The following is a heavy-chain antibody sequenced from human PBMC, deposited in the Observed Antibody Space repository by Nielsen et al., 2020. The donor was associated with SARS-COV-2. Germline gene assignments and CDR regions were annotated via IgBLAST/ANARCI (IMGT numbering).Heavy chain of an antibody. D-gene: IGHD3-10*01. J-gene: IGHJ4*02. CDR3: AKKSSGEAGNFHY. CDR1: GYTFTTYA. CDR2: INTKSGDP. V-gene: IGHV7-4-1*01. Sequence: ASVKVFCKASGYTFTTYAMHWVRQAPGQGLEWLGWINTKSGDPMYVQGLTGRHVFSLDTSVNTAYLQISSLKAEDTAVYYCAKKSSGEAGNFHYWGQGTLVTVSS.